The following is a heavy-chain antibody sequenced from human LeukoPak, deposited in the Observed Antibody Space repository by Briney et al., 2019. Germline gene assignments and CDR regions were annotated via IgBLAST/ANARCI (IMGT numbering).Heavy chain of an antibody. CDR1: GGSFSGYY. D-gene: IGHD6-19*01. CDR2: INHSGST. V-gene: IGHV4-34*01. CDR3: ARHDSSGLYYFDY. Sequence: PSETLSLTCAVYGGSFSGYYWSWIRQPPGKGLEWIGEINHSGSTNYNPSLKSRVTISVDTSKNQFSLKLSSVTAADTAVYYCARHDSSGLYYFDYWGQGTLVTVSS. J-gene: IGHJ4*02.